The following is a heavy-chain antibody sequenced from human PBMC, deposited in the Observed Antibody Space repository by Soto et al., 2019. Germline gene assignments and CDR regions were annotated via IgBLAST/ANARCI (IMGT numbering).Heavy chain of an antibody. CDR3: ARASTTGKLLWFGEQNYYYGMDV. CDR2: INPNSGGT. J-gene: IGHJ6*02. D-gene: IGHD3-10*01. CDR1: GYTFTSYG. Sequence: ASVKVSCKASGYTFTSYGISWVRQAPGQGLEWMGWINPNSGGTNYAQKFQGWVTMTRDTSISTAYMELSRLRSDDTAVYYCARASTTGKLLWFGEQNYYYGMDVWGQ. V-gene: IGHV1-2*04.